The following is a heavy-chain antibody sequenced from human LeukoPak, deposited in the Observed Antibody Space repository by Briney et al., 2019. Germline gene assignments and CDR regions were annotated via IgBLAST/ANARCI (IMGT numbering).Heavy chain of an antibody. J-gene: IGHJ4*02. CDR2: IKRNTDTGTT. Sequence: PGGSLRLSCAASGLSFSNAWMSWVRQAPGRGLEWVAHIKRNTDTGTTNYGASVEGRFTVSRDDSKNTLYLQMNSLKIEGTAVYYCTTGDRGWQDHWGQGTLVTASS. V-gene: IGHV3-15*01. CDR1: GLSFSNAW. D-gene: IGHD6-19*01. CDR3: TTGDRGWQDH.